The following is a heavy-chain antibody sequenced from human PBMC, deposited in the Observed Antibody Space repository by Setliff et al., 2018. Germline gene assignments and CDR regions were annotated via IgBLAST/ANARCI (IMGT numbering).Heavy chain of an antibody. CDR3: ARDQGYCGSASCYAQLWFDP. Sequence: PSETLSLTCTVSGGSISSYYWSWIRQPPGKGLEWIGYIYSSGSTNYNPSLKSRVTISVDTSKNQLSLKLSSVTAADTAVYYCARDQGYCGSASCYAQLWFDPWGQGTRGTSPQ. V-gene: IGHV4-4*08. CDR2: IYSSGST. J-gene: IGHJ5*02. CDR1: GGSISSYY. D-gene: IGHD2-2*01.